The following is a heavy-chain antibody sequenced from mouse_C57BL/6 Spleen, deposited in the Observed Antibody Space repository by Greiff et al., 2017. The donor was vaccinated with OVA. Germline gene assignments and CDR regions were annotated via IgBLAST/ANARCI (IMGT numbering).Heavy chain of an antibody. Sequence: QVQLQQPGAELVMPGASVKLSCKASGYTFTSYWMHWVKQRPGQGLEWIGEIDPSDSYTNYNQKFKGKSTLTVDKSSSTAYMQLSNLTSEDSAVYYCARQAIYGSYYFDYWGQGTTLTVSS. CDR3: ARQAIYGSYYFDY. D-gene: IGHD2-2*01. J-gene: IGHJ2*01. CDR2: IDPSDSYT. CDR1: GYTFTSYW. V-gene: IGHV1-69*01.